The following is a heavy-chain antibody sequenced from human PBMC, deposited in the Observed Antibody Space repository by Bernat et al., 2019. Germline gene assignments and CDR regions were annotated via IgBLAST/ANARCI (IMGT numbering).Heavy chain of an antibody. CDR2: INHSGSA. J-gene: IGHJ4*02. D-gene: IGHD2-8*02. Sequence: QVPLQQWGAGLLKPSETLSLTCAVYGGSFSGYYWSWIRQPPGKGLEWIGEINHSGSANYNPSLKSRVTISVDTSKNQFSLKLTSVTAADTAVYYCARGEVTGPKFDSWGQGTLVTVSS. CDR1: GGSFSGYY. V-gene: IGHV4-34*02. CDR3: ARGEVTGPKFDS.